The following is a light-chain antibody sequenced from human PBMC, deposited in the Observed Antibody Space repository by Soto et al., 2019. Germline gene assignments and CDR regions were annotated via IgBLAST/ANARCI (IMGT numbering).Light chain of an antibody. Sequence: QPVLTQPPSASGTPGQRVIISCSGSRSNIQSNTVNWYQQLPGTAPKLLIHSDNMRPSGVPDRFSGSKSGTSASLAISGHQSEDEADYYCSTWDDRLTGWVFGGGTKLTVL. CDR2: SDN. J-gene: IGLJ3*02. V-gene: IGLV1-44*01. CDR1: RSNIQSNT. CDR3: STWDDRLTGWV.